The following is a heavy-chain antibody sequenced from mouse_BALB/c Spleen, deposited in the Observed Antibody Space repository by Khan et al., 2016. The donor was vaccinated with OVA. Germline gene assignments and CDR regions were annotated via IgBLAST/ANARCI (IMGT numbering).Heavy chain of an antibody. V-gene: IGHV1-7*01. J-gene: IGHJ2*01. CDR3: GRRGLRGEFDY. D-gene: IGHD3-1*01. CDR1: GYTFINYW. CDR2: INPSTGYT. Sequence: VQLQQSGAELAKPGASVKMSCKASGYTFINYWILWVKQRPGQGLEWIGYINPSTGYTVYNQNFKDKATLTADKSSSTAYMQLSSLTSADSAVYYCGRRGLRGEFDYWGQGTTLTVSS.